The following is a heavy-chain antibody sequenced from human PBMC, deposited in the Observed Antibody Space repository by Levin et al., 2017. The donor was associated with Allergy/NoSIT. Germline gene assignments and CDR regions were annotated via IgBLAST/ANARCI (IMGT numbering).Heavy chain of an antibody. V-gene: IGHV3-21*01. CDR2: ISRNSSTYI. CDR3: ARDAYSYGYQSRTGYYYYGMDV. D-gene: IGHD5-18*01. CDR1: GFTFSSYS. J-gene: IGHJ6*02. Sequence: KAGGSLRLSCAASGFTFSSYSMNWVRQAPGKGLEWVSSISRNSSTYIYYADSVKGRFTISRDNTKNSLYLQMNSLRAEDTAVYYCARDAYSYGYQSRTGYYYYGMDVWGQGTTVTVSS.